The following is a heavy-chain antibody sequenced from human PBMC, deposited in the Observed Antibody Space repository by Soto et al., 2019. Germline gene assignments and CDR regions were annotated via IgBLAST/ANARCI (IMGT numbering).Heavy chain of an antibody. V-gene: IGHV3-30*15. CDR2: ISHDGSIT. D-gene: IGHD1-26*01. Sequence: QVQLVESGGGVVEPGRSLRLSCAASGFTFSSYAMHWVRQAPGKVLEWVAVISHDGSITYYSDSVKGRFTMSRDNSNNTLFLQISSLRSEDTAIYYCAKDEYWESHFYYFMDLWGRGTAVTVSS. CDR1: GFTFSSYA. J-gene: IGHJ6*03. CDR3: AKDEYWESHFYYFMDL.